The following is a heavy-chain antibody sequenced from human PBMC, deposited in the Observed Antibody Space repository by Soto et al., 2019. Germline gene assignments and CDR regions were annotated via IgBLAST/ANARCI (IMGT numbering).Heavy chain of an antibody. D-gene: IGHD6-13*01. CDR2: ISGYNGNT. V-gene: IGHV1-18*04. CDR1: GYTFTTYG. Sequence: ASVKVSSKASGYTFTTYGISWVRQAPGQGLEWMGWISGYNGNTNYAQKLQGRVTMTTDTSTSTAYMEMTSLRSDDTAVYYCTRDRQGSLFHAFDIWGQGTMVTVS. J-gene: IGHJ3*02. CDR3: TRDRQGSLFHAFDI.